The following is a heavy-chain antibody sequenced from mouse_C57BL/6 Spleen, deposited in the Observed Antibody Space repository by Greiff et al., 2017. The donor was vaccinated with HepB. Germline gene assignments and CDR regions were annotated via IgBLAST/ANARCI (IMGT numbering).Heavy chain of an antibody. V-gene: IGHV2-2*01. CDR2: IWSGGST. J-gene: IGHJ3*01. CDR1: GFSLTSYG. CDR3: ARMEGKAWFAY. Sequence: VQLQQSGPGLVQPSQSLSITCTVSGFSLTSYGVHWVRQSPGKGLEWLGVIWSGGSTDYNAAFISRLSISKDNSKSQVFFKMNSLQADDTAIYYCARMEGKAWFAYWGQGTLVTVSA.